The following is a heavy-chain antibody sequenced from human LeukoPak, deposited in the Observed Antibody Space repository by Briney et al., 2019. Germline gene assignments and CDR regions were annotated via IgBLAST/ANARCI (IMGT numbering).Heavy chain of an antibody. V-gene: IGHV4-39*01. D-gene: IGHD3-10*01. CDR1: GGSISSSSYY. CDR3: ARHRYYYGSGNLDY. Sequence: SETLSLTCTVSGGSISSSSYYWGWIRQPPGKGLEWIGSIYYSGSTYYNPSLKSRVTISVDTSKNQFSLKLSSVTAADTAVYYCARHRYYYGSGNLDYWGQGTLVTVSS. CDR2: IYYSGST. J-gene: IGHJ4*02.